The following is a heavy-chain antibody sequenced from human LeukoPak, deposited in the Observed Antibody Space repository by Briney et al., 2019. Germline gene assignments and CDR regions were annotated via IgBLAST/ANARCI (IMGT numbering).Heavy chain of an antibody. Sequence: SETLSLTCTVSGGSISSYYWSWIRQPPGKGLEWIGYIYYSGSTNYNPSLKSRVTISVDTSKNQFSLKLSSVTAADTAVYYCARRVEYYDFWSGYYKGIAYFDYWGQGTLVTVSS. D-gene: IGHD3-3*01. CDR2: IYYSGST. J-gene: IGHJ4*02. CDR1: GGSISSYY. CDR3: ARRVEYYDFWSGYYKGIAYFDY. V-gene: IGHV4-59*12.